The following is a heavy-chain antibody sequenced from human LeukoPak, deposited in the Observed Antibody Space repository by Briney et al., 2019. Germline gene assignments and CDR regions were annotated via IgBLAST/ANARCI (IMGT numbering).Heavy chain of an antibody. V-gene: IGHV3-30*02. CDR3: ARSPTSWYFDY. J-gene: IGHJ4*02. CDR2: IRYHGSDK. CDR1: GFTFSGSG. Sequence: GESLRLSRAASGFTFSGSGMHWVRQAPGKGLEWVAFIRYHGSDKYYADSVKGRFTISRDNSKNTLYLQMNSLRPEDTSVYFCARSPTSWYFDYWGQGTLVTVSS. D-gene: IGHD2-2*01.